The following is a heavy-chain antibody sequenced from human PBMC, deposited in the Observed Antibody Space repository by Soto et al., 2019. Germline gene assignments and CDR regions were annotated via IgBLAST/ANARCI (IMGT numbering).Heavy chain of an antibody. Sequence: ASVKVSCKAFGFGLINYGFTWVRQAPGQGLEWMGWISAYNGNTIYAQNLQGRLTMTRDTSTSTAYMELRSLRSDDTAVYYCARLGVTTSVYYYTMDVWGQGTTVTVSS. CDR2: ISAYNGNT. J-gene: IGHJ6*02. D-gene: IGHD4-4*01. CDR3: ARLGVTTSVYYYTMDV. CDR1: GFGLINYG. V-gene: IGHV1-18*04.